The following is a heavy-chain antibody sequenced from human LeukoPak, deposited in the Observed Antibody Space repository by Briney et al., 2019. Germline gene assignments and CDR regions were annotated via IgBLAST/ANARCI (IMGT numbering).Heavy chain of an antibody. J-gene: IGHJ5*02. CDR2: INHSGST. V-gene: IGHV4-34*01. CDR3: ARGQSRLVYASWFDP. Sequence: PSETLSLTCAVYGGSFSGYYRSWIRQPPGKGLEWIGEINHSGSTNYNPSLKSRVTISVDTSKNQFSLKLSSVTAADTAVYYCARGQSRLVYASWFDPWGQGTLVTVSS. CDR1: GGSFSGYY. D-gene: IGHD2-8*01.